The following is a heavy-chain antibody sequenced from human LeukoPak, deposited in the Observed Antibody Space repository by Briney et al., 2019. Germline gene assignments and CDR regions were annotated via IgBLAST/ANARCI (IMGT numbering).Heavy chain of an antibody. CDR3: TSDRGIAARPLFDL. D-gene: IGHD6-6*01. CDR1: GFPFSKAW. V-gene: IGHV3-15*01. J-gene: IGHJ4*02. Sequence: PGGSLRLSCAGSGFPFSKAWMSWVRQAPGEGLEWLGRFKSKTDGGATDYAAPVKGRFSLSRDDSKNTLYLQMNSLEIEDTAVYYCTSDRGIAARPLFDLWGQGTLVTVSS. CDR2: FKSKTDGGAT.